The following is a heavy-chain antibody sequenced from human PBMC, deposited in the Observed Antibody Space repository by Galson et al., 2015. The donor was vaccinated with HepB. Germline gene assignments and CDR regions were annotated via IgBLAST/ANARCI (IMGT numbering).Heavy chain of an antibody. CDR1: GFTFGDYA. V-gene: IGHV3-49*03. J-gene: IGHJ6*02. CDR3: TRDSSSPLYYYYYGMDV. CDR2: IRSKAYGGTT. D-gene: IGHD6-6*01. Sequence: LRLSCAASGFTFGDYAMSWFRQAPGKGLEWVGFIRSKAYGGTTEYAASVKGRFTISRDDSKSIAYLQMNSLKTEDTAVYYCTRDSSSPLYYYYYGMDVWGQGTTVTVSS.